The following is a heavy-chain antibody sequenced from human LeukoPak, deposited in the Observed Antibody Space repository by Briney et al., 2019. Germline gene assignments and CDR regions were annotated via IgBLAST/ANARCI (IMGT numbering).Heavy chain of an antibody. J-gene: IGHJ6*03. CDR2: IYYSGST. D-gene: IGHD3-22*01. CDR3: ARLFSDSVVVVVTNYYMDV. Sequence: SETLSLTRTVSGGSISSSSYYWGWIRQPPGKGLEWIGSIYYSGSTYYNPSLKSRVTISVDTSKNQFSLKLSSVTAADTAVYYCARLFSDSVVVVVTNYYMDVWGKGTTVTVSS. CDR1: GGSISSSSYY. V-gene: IGHV4-39*01.